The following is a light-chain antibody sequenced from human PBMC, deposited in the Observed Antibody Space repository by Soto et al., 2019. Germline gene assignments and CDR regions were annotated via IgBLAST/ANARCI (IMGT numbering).Light chain of an antibody. V-gene: IGKV3-20*01. CDR1: QSVGRNY. CDR3: QQYASSPLT. Sequence: EIVLTQSPGTLSLSPGERATLSCRASQSVGRNYLAWYQQKPGQAPRLLIYGASSRATGIPDRFSGSGSGTDFTLNISRLEPEDFAVYYRQQYASSPLTFGGGTKVEIK. CDR2: GAS. J-gene: IGKJ4*01.